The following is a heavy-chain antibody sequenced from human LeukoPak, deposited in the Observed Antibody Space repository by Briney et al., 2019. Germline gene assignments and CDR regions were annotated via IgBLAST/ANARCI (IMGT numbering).Heavy chain of an antibody. CDR1: GVSINSNTYH. V-gene: IGHV4-39*07. Sequence: SETLSLTCAVSGVSINSNTYHWGWIRQPPGKGLEWIGIIYYSGTTYYNPSLESRVTISLDTSKNQFSLRLRSVTAADAAVYYCARGSWYSEAFDSWGQGTLVAVSS. D-gene: IGHD6-13*01. CDR2: IYYSGTT. CDR3: ARGSWYSEAFDS. J-gene: IGHJ4*02.